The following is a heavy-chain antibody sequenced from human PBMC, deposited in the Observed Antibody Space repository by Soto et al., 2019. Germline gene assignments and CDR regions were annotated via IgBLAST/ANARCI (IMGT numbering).Heavy chain of an antibody. Sequence: TSETLSLTCAVYGGSFSGYYWSWIRQPPGKGLEWIGDINYSGSTNYNPSLKSRVTISVDTPKNQFSLKLTSVTAADTAVYYCARGVATIGPWGQGTLVTVSS. CDR3: ARGVATIGP. D-gene: IGHD5-12*01. V-gene: IGHV4-34*01. J-gene: IGHJ5*02. CDR2: INYSGST. CDR1: GGSFSGYY.